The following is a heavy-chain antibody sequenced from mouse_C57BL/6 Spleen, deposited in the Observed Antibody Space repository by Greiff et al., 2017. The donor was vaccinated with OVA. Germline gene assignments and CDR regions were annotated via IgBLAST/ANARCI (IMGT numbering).Heavy chain of an antibody. CDR1: GYTFTDYY. V-gene: IGHV1-26*01. CDR3: ASKYDYDEGDYYAMDY. D-gene: IGHD2-4*01. CDR2: INPNNGGT. J-gene: IGHJ4*01. Sequence: VQLQQSGPELVKPGASVKISCKASGYTFTDYYMNWVKQSHGKSLEWIGDINPNNGGTSYNQKFKGKATLTVDKSSSTAYMELRSLTSEDSAVYYCASKYDYDEGDYYAMDYWGQGTSVTVSS.